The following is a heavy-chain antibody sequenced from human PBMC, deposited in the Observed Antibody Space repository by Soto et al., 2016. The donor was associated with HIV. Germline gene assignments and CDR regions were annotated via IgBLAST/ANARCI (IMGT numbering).Heavy chain of an antibody. CDR2: ISGDGGST. CDR1: GFTFDDYA. V-gene: IGHV3-43*02. J-gene: IGHJ6*02. D-gene: IGHD3-10*01. CDR3: AKDYYGSGSPSSYGMDV. Sequence: EVQLVESGGGVVQPGGSLRLSCAASGFTFDDYAMHWVRQAPGKGLEWVSLISGDGGSTYYADSVKGRFTISRDNSKNSLYLQMNSLRTEDTALYYCAKDYYGSGSPSSYGMDVWGQGTTVTVSS.